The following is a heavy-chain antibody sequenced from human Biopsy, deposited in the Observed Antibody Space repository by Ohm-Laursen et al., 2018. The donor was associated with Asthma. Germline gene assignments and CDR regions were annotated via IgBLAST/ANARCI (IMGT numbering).Heavy chain of an antibody. CDR2: VNTANGDT. D-gene: IGHD3-9*01. J-gene: IGHJ3*01. CDR3: ARTYYDFLTGQVKDVFGV. V-gene: IGHV1-3*04. Sequence: GASVKVSCKASGYNFISFAIHWVRQAPGQRLEWMGWVNTANGDTKYSQKFQGRVTITRDTSASTAYMELRSLRSEDTATYYCARTYYDFLTGQVKDVFGVWGQGTMVTVSS. CDR1: GYNFISFA.